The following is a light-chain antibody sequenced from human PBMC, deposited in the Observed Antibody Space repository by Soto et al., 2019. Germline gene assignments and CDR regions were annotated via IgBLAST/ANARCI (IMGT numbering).Light chain of an antibody. Sequence: QSALTQPRSVSGSPGQSVTISCNGSSSDVGGSEFVSWYQQHPVKAPKLVIYDVTKRPSGVPDRFSGSKSGNTASLTISGLLAEDEADYYCCSYAGNSLWVFGGGTKLTVL. J-gene: IGLJ3*02. CDR2: DVT. V-gene: IGLV2-11*01. CDR3: CSYAGNSLWV. CDR1: SSDVGGSEF.